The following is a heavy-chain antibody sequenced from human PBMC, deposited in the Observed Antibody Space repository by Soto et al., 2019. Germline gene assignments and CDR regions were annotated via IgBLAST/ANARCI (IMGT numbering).Heavy chain of an antibody. CDR3: AKDARPTT. Sequence: GGSLRLSCAASGFTFGNYAMTWVRQAPGKGLEWVSTINESGSKTYYADSVKGRFTISSDKSKNTLSLQMNSLRAEDTAVYFCAKDARPTTWGQGXLVTSPQ. V-gene: IGHV3-23*01. CDR1: GFTFGNYA. CDR2: INESGSKT. J-gene: IGHJ5*02.